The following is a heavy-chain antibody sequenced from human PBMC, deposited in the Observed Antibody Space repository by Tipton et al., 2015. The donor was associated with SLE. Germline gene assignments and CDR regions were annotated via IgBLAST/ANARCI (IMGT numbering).Heavy chain of an antibody. J-gene: IGHJ3*02. CDR3: AKALNYDILTGYWDDAFDI. D-gene: IGHD3-9*01. CDR1: GFTFSSYA. V-gene: IGHV3-23*01. CDR2: ISGSGGST. Sequence: SLRISCAASGFTFSSYAMSWVRQAPGKGLEWVSAISGSGGSTYYADSVKGRFTISRDNSKNTLYLQMNSLRAEDTAVYYCAKALNYDILTGYWDDAFDIWGQGTMVTVSS.